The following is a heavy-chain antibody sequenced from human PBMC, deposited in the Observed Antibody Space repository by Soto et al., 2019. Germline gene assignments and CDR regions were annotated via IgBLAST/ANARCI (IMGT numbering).Heavy chain of an antibody. CDR1: GFTFSSYA. Sequence: GGSLRLSCAASGFTFSSYAMHWVRQAPGKGLEWVAVISYDGSNKYYADSVKGRFTISRDNSKNTLYLQMNSLRAEDTAVYYCARDRGGSTSRRRGMDVWGQGTTVTVSS. CDR3: ARDRGGSTSRRRGMDV. D-gene: IGHD2-2*01. CDR2: ISYDGSNK. J-gene: IGHJ6*02. V-gene: IGHV3-30-3*01.